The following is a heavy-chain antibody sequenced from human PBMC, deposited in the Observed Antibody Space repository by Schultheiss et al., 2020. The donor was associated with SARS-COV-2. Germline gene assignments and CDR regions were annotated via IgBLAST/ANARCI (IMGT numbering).Heavy chain of an antibody. D-gene: IGHD3-16*01. V-gene: IGHV3-23*01. J-gene: IGHJ6*02. Sequence: GGSLRLSCAASGFMFRNYVLSWVRQAPGKGLEWVSAIGADSGGRDYADSVKGRFTISRDNSKNTLFLQMNSVRADDTAIYFCAKGLAFGYGYDSYTMDVWGQGTPVTVSS. CDR2: IGADSGGR. CDR1: GFMFRNYV. CDR3: AKGLAFGYGYDSYTMDV.